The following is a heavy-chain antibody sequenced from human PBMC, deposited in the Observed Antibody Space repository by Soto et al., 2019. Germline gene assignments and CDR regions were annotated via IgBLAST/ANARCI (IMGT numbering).Heavy chain of an antibody. CDR3: ARMPNLNYYYYGMDV. CDR1: GGSISSYY. V-gene: IGHV4-4*07. Sequence: SDTLSLTCTVSGGSISSYYWSWIRQPAGKGLEWIGRIYTSGSTNYNPSLKSRVTMSVDTSKNQFSLKLSSVTAADTAVYYCARMPNLNYYYYGMDVWGQGTTVTVSS. J-gene: IGHJ6*02. CDR2: IYTSGST. D-gene: IGHD2-2*01.